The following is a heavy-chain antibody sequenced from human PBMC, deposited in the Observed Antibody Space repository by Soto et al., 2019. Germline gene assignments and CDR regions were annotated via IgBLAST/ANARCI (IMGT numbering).Heavy chain of an antibody. CDR1: GGSISSSNW. V-gene: IGHV4-4*02. Sequence: QVQLQESGPGLVKPSGTLSLTCAVSGGSISSSNWWSWVRQPPGKGLEWIGEIYHSGSTNYNLSLKSRVTISVDKSENQFSLKLSSVTAADTAVYYCARARNHPDSSVVGTATYYYYYGMDVWGQGTTVTVSS. CDR3: ARARNHPDSSVVGTATYYYYYGMDV. D-gene: IGHD6-25*01. CDR2: IYHSGST. J-gene: IGHJ6*02.